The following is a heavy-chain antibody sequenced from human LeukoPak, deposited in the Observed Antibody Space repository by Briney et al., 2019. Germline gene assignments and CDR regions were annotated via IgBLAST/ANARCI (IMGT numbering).Heavy chain of an antibody. CDR3: ARAPSLHYFDS. CDR2: IFSSGST. V-gene: IGHV4-59*01. CDR1: GGSISSYY. Sequence: SETLSLTCTVSGGSISSYYWSWIRQPPGKGLEWIGYIFSSGSTSYNPSLKSRVTISLDTSKNQFSLEVTSVTAADTAMYYCARAPSLHYFDSWGQGTLVTVSS. D-gene: IGHD5/OR15-5a*01. J-gene: IGHJ4*02.